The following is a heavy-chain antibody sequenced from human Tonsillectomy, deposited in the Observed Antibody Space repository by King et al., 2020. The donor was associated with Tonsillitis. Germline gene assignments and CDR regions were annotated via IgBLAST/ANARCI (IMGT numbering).Heavy chain of an antibody. CDR3: AKDLDRGFGELFSYYGMDV. D-gene: IGHD3-10*01. CDR1: GFTFSSYA. V-gene: IGHV3-23*03. Sequence: VQLVESGGGLVQPGGSLRLSCAASGFTFSSYAMNWVRQAPGKGLEWVSVIYSGGVSTYYADSVKGWFTISRDNSKNTLYLQMNSLRAEDTAVYYCAKDLDRGFGELFSYYGMDVWGQGTTVTVSS. J-gene: IGHJ6*02. CDR2: IYSGGVST.